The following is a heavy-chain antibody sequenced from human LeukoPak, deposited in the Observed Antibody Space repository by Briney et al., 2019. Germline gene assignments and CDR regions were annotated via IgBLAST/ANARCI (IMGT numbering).Heavy chain of an antibody. V-gene: IGHV4-59*01. CDR3: ARGDVVVTAIMDY. J-gene: IGHJ4*02. Sequence: NPSETLSLTCTVSGGSISSYYWSWIRRPPGKGLEWIGYIYYSGSTNYNPSLKSRVTISVDTSKNQFSLKLSSVTAADTAVYYCARGDVVVTAIMDYWGQGTLVTVSS. D-gene: IGHD2-21*02. CDR1: GGSISSYY. CDR2: IYYSGST.